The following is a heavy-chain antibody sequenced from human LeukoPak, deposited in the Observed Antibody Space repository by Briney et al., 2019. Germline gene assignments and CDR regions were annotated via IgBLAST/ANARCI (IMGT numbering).Heavy chain of an antibody. V-gene: IGHV1-46*01. CDR2: INPSGGST. Sequence: ASVKVSCKASGYTFTSYYMHWVRQAPGQGLEWMGIINPSGGSTSYAQKFQGRVTMTRDTSPSTVYMELSSLRSEDTAVYYCARDRAATAIPEYYFDYWGQGTLVTVSS. CDR1: GYTFTSYY. CDR3: ARDRAATAIPEYYFDY. D-gene: IGHD2-2*02. J-gene: IGHJ4*02.